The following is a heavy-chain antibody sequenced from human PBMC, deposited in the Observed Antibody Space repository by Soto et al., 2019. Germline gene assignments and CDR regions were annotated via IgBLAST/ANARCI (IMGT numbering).Heavy chain of an antibody. Sequence: SETLSLTCAVSGGSISSSNWWSWVRQPPGKGLEWIGEIYHSGSTRYNPSLKSRVTISVDKSKNQFSVNLSSVTAADTAVYYFGKDITTVAGPLGYWGQGTLVTVSS. J-gene: IGHJ4*02. V-gene: IGHV4-4*02. CDR3: GKDITTVAGPLGY. CDR1: GGSISSSNW. D-gene: IGHD6-19*01. CDR2: IYHSGST.